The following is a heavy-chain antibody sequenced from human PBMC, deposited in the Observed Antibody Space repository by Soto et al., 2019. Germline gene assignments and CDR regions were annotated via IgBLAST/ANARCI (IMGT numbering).Heavy chain of an antibody. CDR2: ISYDGSNK. CDR1: GFTFSSYG. CDR3: AVSSYCSSTSCYRYYYYGMDV. D-gene: IGHD2-2*01. J-gene: IGHJ6*02. Sequence: PGGSLRLSCAASGFTFSSYGMHWVRQAPGKGLEWVAVISYDGSNKYYADSVKGRLTISRDNSKNTLYLQMNSLRAEDTAVYYCAVSSYCSSTSCYRYYYYGMDVWGQGTTVTVSS. V-gene: IGHV3-30*03.